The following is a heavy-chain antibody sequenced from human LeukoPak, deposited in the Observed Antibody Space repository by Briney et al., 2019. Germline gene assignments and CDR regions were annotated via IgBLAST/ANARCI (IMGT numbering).Heavy chain of an antibody. V-gene: IGHV3-7*01. J-gene: IGHJ4*02. Sequence: GGSLRLSCAASGFTFSSYSMSWVRQAPGKGLEWVANIKQDGSEKYYVDSVKGRFTISRDNAKNSLYLQMNSLRAEDTAVYYCASGLNYGRELDYWGQGTLVTVSS. CDR1: GFTFSSYS. CDR2: IKQDGSEK. D-gene: IGHD3-16*01. CDR3: ASGLNYGRELDY.